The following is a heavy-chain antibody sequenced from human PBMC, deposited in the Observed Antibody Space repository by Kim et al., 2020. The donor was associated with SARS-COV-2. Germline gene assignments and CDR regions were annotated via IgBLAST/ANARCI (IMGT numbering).Heavy chain of an antibody. Sequence: SETLSLTCSVSGGSIENYSWNWIRQSPGKGLEWIGSIYYSGSTNYNPSLKSRLTISVDTSKNQFSLKLSSVTAADTAVYYCARVQGPVAGYYYYAMDVWGQGNTVTVSS. CDR2: IYYSGST. CDR3: ARVQGPVAGYYYYAMDV. CDR1: GGSIENYS. J-gene: IGHJ6*02. D-gene: IGHD6-19*01. V-gene: IGHV4-59*01.